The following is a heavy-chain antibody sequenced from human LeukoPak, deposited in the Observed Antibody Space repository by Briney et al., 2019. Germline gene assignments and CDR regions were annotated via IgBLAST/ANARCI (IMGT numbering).Heavy chain of an antibody. D-gene: IGHD5-18*01. CDR3: ARDRRRRYSYGTFDY. CDR1: GYTFTIYG. Sequence: ASVTVSCTASGYTFTIYGISWVRQAPGQGLEWMGWISAYNGNTNYAQKLQGRVTMTTDTSTSTAYMELRSLRSDDTAVYYCARDRRRRYSYGTFDYWGQGTLVTVSS. J-gene: IGHJ4*02. CDR2: ISAYNGNT. V-gene: IGHV1-18*01.